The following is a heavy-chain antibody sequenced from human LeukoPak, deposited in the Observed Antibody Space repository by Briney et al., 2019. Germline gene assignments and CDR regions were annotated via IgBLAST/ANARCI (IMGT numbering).Heavy chain of an antibody. CDR1: GYTFTSYG. J-gene: IGHJ4*02. Sequence: GASVKVSCKASGYTFTSYGISWVRQAPGQGLEWMGWISAYNGNTNYAQKLQGRVTMTTDTSTSTAYMELRSLRSDDTAVYYCARDPYSGSYLGIEGFDYWGQGTLVTVSS. CDR3: ARDPYSGSYLGIEGFDY. V-gene: IGHV1-18*01. CDR2: ISAYNGNT. D-gene: IGHD1-26*01.